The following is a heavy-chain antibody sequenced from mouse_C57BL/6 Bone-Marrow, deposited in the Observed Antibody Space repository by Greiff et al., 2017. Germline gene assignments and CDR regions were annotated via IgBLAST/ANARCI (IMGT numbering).Heavy chain of an antibody. V-gene: IGHV5-4*03. CDR3: ARQVWTGTFGY. CDR1: GFTFSSYA. CDR2: ISDGGSYT. J-gene: IGHJ3*01. Sequence: DVKLVESGGGLVKPGGSLKLSCAASGFTFSSYAMSWVRQTPEKRLEWVATISDGGSYTYYPDNVKGRFTISRDNAKNNLYLQISHLKSEDTAMYYCARQVWTGTFGYWGQGTLVTVSA. D-gene: IGHD4-1*01.